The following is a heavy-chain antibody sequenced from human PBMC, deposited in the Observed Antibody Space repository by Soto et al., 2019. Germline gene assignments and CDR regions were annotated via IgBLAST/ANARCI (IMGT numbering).Heavy chain of an antibody. CDR3: ARWRELGRLAYGMDV. J-gene: IGHJ6*02. V-gene: IGHV1-2*04. Sequence: GASVKVSCKASGYTFTGYYMHWVRQAPGQGLEWMGWINPNSGGTNYAQKFQGWVTMTRDTSISTAYMELSRLRSDDTAVYYCARWRELGRLAYGMDVWGQGTTVTVSS. D-gene: IGHD3-9*01. CDR2: INPNSGGT. CDR1: GYTFTGYY.